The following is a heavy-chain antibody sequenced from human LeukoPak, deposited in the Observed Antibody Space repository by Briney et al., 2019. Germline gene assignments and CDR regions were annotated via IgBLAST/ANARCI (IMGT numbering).Heavy chain of an antibody. Sequence: SETLSLTCTVSSGSISGYYWSWIRQPPGKGLEWVGYIYYSGGTNYNPPLRSRVTISVDTSKNLFSLKLTSVTAADTAVYYCARHGFNPYYFDYWGQGTLVTASS. CDR1: SGSISGYY. CDR2: IYYSGGT. J-gene: IGHJ4*02. V-gene: IGHV4-59*08. D-gene: IGHD1-14*01. CDR3: ARHGFNPYYFDY.